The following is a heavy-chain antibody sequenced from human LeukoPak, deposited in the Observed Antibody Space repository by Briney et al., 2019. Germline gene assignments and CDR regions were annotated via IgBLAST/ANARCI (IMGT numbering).Heavy chain of an antibody. Sequence: GGSLRLSCAASGFTFSDYYMNWIRQAPAKGLEWVSYVSSSGSTIYYPDSVKGRCTIFRDNAKNSLYLQMNNLRAEDTAVYYCARASCDGPLFDYWGQGTLVTVSS. CDR3: ARASCDGPLFDY. CDR1: GFTFSDYY. V-gene: IGHV3-11*01. CDR2: VSSSGSTI. J-gene: IGHJ4*02.